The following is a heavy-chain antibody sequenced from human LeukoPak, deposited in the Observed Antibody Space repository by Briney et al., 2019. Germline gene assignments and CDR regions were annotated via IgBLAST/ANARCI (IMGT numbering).Heavy chain of an antibody. Sequence: GESLKISCKGSGYSFTSYWIGWVRQMPGKGLEWMGIIYPGDSDTRYSPSFQGQVTISADKSISTAYLQWSSLKASDTAMYYCARRPYDILTGYYEPPDYWGQGTLVTVSS. CDR3: ARRPYDILTGYYEPPDY. D-gene: IGHD3-9*01. CDR1: GYSFTSYW. J-gene: IGHJ4*02. CDR2: IYPGDSDT. V-gene: IGHV5-51*01.